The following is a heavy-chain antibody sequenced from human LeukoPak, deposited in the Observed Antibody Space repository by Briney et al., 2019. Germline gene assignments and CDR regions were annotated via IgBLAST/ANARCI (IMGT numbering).Heavy chain of an antibody. D-gene: IGHD3-10*01. CDR2: INHSGST. Sequence: SETLSLTCAVYGGSFSRYYWGWIRQPPGKGLEWIGEINHSGSTNYNPSLKSRVTISVDTSKNQFSLNLTSVTAADTAVYYCARVHEGSGSYGPYYYYYGMDVWGQGTTVTVSS. J-gene: IGHJ6*02. CDR3: ARVHEGSGSYGPYYYYYGMDV. CDR1: GGSFSRYY. V-gene: IGHV4-34*01.